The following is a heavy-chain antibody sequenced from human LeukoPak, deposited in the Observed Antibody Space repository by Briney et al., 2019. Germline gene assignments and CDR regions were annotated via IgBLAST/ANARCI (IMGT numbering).Heavy chain of an antibody. Sequence: GGSLRLSCAASGFTFSTFSMNWVRQAPGKGLEWVASFGGSGGSIYYADSVKGRFTISRDTSKSTLSLQMNSQRVEDTALYYCAKARRATVNDPGDYWGQGTLVTVSS. V-gene: IGHV3-23*01. CDR1: GFTFSTFS. D-gene: IGHD1-26*01. CDR2: FGGSGGSI. J-gene: IGHJ4*02. CDR3: AKARRATVNDPGDY.